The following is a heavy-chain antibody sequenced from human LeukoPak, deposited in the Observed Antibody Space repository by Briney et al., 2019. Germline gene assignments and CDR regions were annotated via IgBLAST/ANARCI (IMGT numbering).Heavy chain of an antibody. CDR2: ISYDGSNK. D-gene: IGHD3-22*01. Sequence: QPGRSLRLSCAASGFNFSTYALHGVRQAPAKGLDWVAVISYDGSNKYYEDSVQGRFTISRDNSKNTLYLQMNSLRVEDTAVYYCARDRPPRGYCFDYWGQGTLVTVSS. V-gene: IGHV3-30*04. CDR1: GFNFSTYA. J-gene: IGHJ4*02. CDR3: ARDRPPRGYCFDY.